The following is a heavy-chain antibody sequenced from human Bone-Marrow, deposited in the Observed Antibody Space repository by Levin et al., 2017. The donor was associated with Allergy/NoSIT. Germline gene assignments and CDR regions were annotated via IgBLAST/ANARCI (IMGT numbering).Heavy chain of an antibody. Sequence: GASVKVSCKASGGTFSSYAISWVRQAPGQGLEWMGGIIPIFGTANYAQKFQGRVTITADKSTSTAYMELSSLRSEDTAVYYCARDLYPAAGPNWFDPWGQGTLVTVSS. CDR1: GGTFSSYA. CDR2: IIPIFGTA. J-gene: IGHJ5*02. D-gene: IGHD6-13*01. CDR3: ARDLYPAAGPNWFDP. V-gene: IGHV1-69*06.